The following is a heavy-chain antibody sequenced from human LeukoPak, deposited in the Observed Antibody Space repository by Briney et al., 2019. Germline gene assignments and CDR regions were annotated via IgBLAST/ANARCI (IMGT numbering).Heavy chain of an antibody. CDR2: INHSGST. J-gene: IGHJ4*02. CDR1: GGSFSGYY. V-gene: IGHV4-34*01. D-gene: IGHD2-15*01. CDR3: ARGASWNFDS. Sequence: SETLSLTCAVYGGSFSGYYWSWIRQPPGKGLEWIGEINHSGSTNYNPSLKSRVTISVDTSKNQFSLQLNSVTPEDTAVYYCARGASWNFDSWGQGTLVTVSS.